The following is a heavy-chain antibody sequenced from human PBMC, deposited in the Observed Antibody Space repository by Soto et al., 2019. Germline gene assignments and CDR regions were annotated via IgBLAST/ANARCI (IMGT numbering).Heavy chain of an antibody. V-gene: IGHV3-33*01. CDR2: IWSDGNNR. CDR1: GFMFSNHG. J-gene: IGHJ4*02. Sequence: QVQLVESGGGVVQPGRSLRLSCAASGFMFSNHGMHWVRQAPGKGLEWVAVIWSDGNNRYYADSVKGRFTISRDNSKNTGYLQMNSLRAEDTAVYYCLRGDNWNDEASDYWGQGTLVTVSS. CDR3: LRGDNWNDEASDY. D-gene: IGHD1-1*01.